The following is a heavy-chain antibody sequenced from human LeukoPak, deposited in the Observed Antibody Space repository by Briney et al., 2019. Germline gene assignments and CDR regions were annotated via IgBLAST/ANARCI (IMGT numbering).Heavy chain of an antibody. CDR1: GGSFSGYY. V-gene: IGHV4-34*01. D-gene: IGHD3-10*01. Sequence: SETLSLTCAVYGGSFSGYYWSWIRQPPGKGLEWIGEINHSGSTNYNPSLKSRVAISVDTSKNQFSLKLSSVTAADTAVYYCARGRTGSGSYYDWGQGTLVTVSS. J-gene: IGHJ4*02. CDR2: INHSGST. CDR3: ARGRTGSGSYYD.